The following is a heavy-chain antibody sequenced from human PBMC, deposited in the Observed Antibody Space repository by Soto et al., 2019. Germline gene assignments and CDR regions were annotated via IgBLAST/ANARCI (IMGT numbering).Heavy chain of an antibody. J-gene: IGHJ4*02. D-gene: IGHD2-2*01. V-gene: IGHV3-73*01. CDR3: TVPATAIGGLDY. CDR2: IRSKANSYAT. Sequence: EVQLVESGGGLVQPGGSLKLSCAASGFTFSGSAMHWVREASGKGLEWVGRIRSKANSYATAYAASVKGRFTISRDDSKNTAYLQMNSLKTEDTAVYYCTVPATAIGGLDYWGQGTLVTVSS. CDR1: GFTFSGSA.